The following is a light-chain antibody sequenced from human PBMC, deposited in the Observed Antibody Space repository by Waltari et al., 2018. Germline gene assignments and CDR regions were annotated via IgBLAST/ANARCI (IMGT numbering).Light chain of an antibody. J-gene: IGLJ2*01. CDR3: QSVDTNGPV. CDR2: KDN. V-gene: IGLV3-25*03. CDR1: ALPKQS. Sequence: SYELTQPPSVSVSPGQTAKIPCSGDALPKQSVYWFKQKAVQAPVMVIYKDNKRPSGIPERFSGSSSGTTVTLTISGVQAEDEADYFCQSVDTNGPVFGGGTKVTVL.